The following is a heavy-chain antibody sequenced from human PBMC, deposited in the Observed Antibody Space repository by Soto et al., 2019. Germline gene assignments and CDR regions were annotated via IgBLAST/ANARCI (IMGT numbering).Heavy chain of an antibody. D-gene: IGHD1-26*01. Sequence: SQTLSLPCVITGGSVSSNSAGWSWVRQSPSRGLEWLGRTYYRSKWYYEYAVSVRGRITINPDTSKNQYSLQLNSVTPEDTAVYFCARGEQYSGRIFDYWGQGTLVTVSS. CDR2: TYYRSKWYY. CDR3: ARGEQYSGRIFDY. J-gene: IGHJ4*01. CDR1: GGSVSSNSAG. V-gene: IGHV6-1*01.